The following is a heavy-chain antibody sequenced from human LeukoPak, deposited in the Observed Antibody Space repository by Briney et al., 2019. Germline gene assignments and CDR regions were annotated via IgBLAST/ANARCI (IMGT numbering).Heavy chain of an antibody. CDR2: FGPEHGET. CDR3: ARCQWEPLYYYYYMDV. CDR1: GSSLTELS. J-gene: IGHJ6*03. V-gene: IGHV1-24*01. D-gene: IGHD1-26*01. Sequence: ASVKVACKVSGSSLTELSMHWVRQAPGKGLEWMGGFGPEHGETLYAQRFQGRVTMTEDRSTDTAYMELSGLRSDDTAVYYCARCQWEPLYYYYYMDVWGKGTTVTVSS.